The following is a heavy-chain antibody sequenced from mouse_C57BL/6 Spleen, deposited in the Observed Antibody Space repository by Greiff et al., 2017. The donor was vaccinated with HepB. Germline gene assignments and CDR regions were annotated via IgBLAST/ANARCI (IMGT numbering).Heavy chain of an antibody. CDR2: IDPETGGT. J-gene: IGHJ1*03. CDR3: TRPFITTVVAHWYFDG. V-gene: IGHV1-15*01. Sequence: QVQLKQSGAELVRPGASVTLSCKASGYTFTDYEMHWVKQTPVHGLEWIGAIDPETGGTAYNQKFKGKAILTADKSSSTAYMELRSLTSEDSAVYYCTRPFITTVVAHWYFDGWGTGTTVTVSS. CDR1: GYTFTDYE. D-gene: IGHD1-1*01.